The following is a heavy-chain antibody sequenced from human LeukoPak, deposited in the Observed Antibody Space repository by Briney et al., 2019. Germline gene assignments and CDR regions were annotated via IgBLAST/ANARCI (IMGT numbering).Heavy chain of an antibody. CDR3: ARDSRQQRFDP. CDR2: IYYSGST. CDR1: GGSISSYY. Sequence: SETLSLTCTVSGGSISSYYRSWIRQPPGKGLEWIGYIYYSGSTNYNPSLKSRVTISVDTSKNQFSLKLSSVTAADTAVYYCARDSRQQRFDPWGQGTLVTVSS. D-gene: IGHD6-13*01. J-gene: IGHJ5*02. V-gene: IGHV4-59*01.